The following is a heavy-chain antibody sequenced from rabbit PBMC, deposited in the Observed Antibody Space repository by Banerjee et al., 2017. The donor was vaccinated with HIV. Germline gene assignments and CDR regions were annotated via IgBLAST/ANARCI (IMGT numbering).Heavy chain of an antibody. CDR3: ARWSPGIIYNL. CDR2: IYGGSSGDT. J-gene: IGHJ4*01. CDR1: GFSFSSSYW. Sequence: QEQLEESGGDLVKPEGSLTLTCTASGFSFSSSYWICWVRPAPGQGLEWFSCIYGGSSGDTCYASWAKGRFPISKASSTTQSQQMTSVPVADTATYFCARWSPGIIYNLWGPGALVTVS. V-gene: IGHV1S45*01. D-gene: IGHD1-1*01.